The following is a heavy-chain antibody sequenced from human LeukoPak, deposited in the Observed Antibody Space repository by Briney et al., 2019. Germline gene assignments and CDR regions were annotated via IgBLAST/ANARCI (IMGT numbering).Heavy chain of an antibody. V-gene: IGHV3-23*01. CDR1: GFTLSSYE. D-gene: IGHD7-27*01. CDR2: IDYSGGST. CDR3: AREEGNWGDAFDI. J-gene: IGHJ3*02. Sequence: GGTLRLSCTVYGFTLSSYEMSWIRQAPGKGLEWVSSIDYSGGSTYYADSVKGRFTISRDNSKNTLYLQLNSLRGDDTAVYYCAREEGNWGDAFDIWGQGTMVTVSS.